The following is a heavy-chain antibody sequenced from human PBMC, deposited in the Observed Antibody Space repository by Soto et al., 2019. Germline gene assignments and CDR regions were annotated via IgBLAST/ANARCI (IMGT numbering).Heavy chain of an antibody. CDR3: ANEVDVAFSSLQYGMDV. D-gene: IGHD5-12*01. J-gene: IGHJ6*02. Sequence: GGSLRLSCAASGFTFNNFAMHWVRQAPGKGLEWEAFISYDGTYKYYADSVRGRFTVYRDNSKSTLFLQMNSLKFEDTAVYVCANEVDVAFSSLQYGMDVWGQGTTVTVSS. CDR2: ISYDGTYK. V-gene: IGHV3-30*14. CDR1: GFTFNNFA.